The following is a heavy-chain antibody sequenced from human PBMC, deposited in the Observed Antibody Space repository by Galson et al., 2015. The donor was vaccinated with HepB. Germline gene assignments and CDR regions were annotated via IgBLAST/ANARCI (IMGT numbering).Heavy chain of an antibody. CDR2: ISAYNGNT. CDR3: ARDRIDGYNWYAFDI. V-gene: IGHV1-18*04. J-gene: IGHJ3*02. CDR1: GYTFTSYG. D-gene: IGHD5-24*01. Sequence: SVKVSCKASGYTFTSYGISWVRQAPGQGLEWMGWISAYNGNTNYAQKLQGRVTMTTDTSTSTAYMELRSLRSDDTAVYYCARDRIDGYNWYAFDIWGQGTMVTVSS.